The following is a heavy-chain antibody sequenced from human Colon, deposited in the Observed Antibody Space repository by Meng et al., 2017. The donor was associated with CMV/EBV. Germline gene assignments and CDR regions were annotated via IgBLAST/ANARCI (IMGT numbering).Heavy chain of an antibody. CDR1: GFTVSDNY. Sequence: LSLTCVVSGFTVSDNYMTWVRQAPGKGLEWVSVLQSAGSTYYADSVKGRFIISRDKSKNTLYLQMNSMRADDTAVYYCARVGADTALAFDYWGQGTLVTVSS. V-gene: IGHV3-53*01. J-gene: IGHJ4*02. CDR3: ARVGADTALAFDY. CDR2: LQSAGST. D-gene: IGHD5-18*01.